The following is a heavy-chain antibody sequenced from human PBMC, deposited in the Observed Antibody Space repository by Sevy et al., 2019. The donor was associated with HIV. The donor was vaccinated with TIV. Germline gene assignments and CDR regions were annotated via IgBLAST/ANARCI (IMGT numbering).Heavy chain of an antibody. J-gene: IGHJ6*03. Sequence: GGSLRLSCAASGFTFSSYDMHWVRQAPGKGLEWVAVISYDGRGNHYADSVKGRFTISRDNAKNTLYLQMNSLRVEDSAVFYCAAVALTFGGDPYENHHFMDVWGRGTRVTVSS. D-gene: IGHD3-16*01. CDR3: AAVALTFGGDPYENHHFMDV. CDR1: GFTFSSYD. CDR2: ISYDGRGN. V-gene: IGHV3-30*03.